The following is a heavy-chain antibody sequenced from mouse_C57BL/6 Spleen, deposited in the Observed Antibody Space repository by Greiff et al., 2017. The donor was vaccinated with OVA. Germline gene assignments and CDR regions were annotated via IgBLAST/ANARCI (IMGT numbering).Heavy chain of an antibody. CDR2: INPSTGGT. Sequence: EVQLQESGPELVKPGASVKISCKASGYSFTGYYMNWVKQSPEKSLEWIGEINPSTGGTTYNQKFKAKATLTVDKSSSTAYMQLKSLTSEDSAVYYCARWGDYFDYWGQGTTLTVSS. V-gene: IGHV1-42*01. CDR1: GYSFTGYY. J-gene: IGHJ2*01. CDR3: ARWGDYFDY.